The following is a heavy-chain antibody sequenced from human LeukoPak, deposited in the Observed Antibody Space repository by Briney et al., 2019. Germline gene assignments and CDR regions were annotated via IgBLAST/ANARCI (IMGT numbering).Heavy chain of an antibody. CDR2: IYHSGST. Sequence: SETLSLTCTVSGYSISSGYYWGWIRQPPGKGLEWIGSIYHSGSTYYNPSLTSRVTISVDTSKNQFSLKLSSVTAADTAVYYCARERINWFDPWGQGTLVTVSS. CDR1: GYSISSGYY. V-gene: IGHV4-38-2*02. CDR3: ARERINWFDP. J-gene: IGHJ5*02.